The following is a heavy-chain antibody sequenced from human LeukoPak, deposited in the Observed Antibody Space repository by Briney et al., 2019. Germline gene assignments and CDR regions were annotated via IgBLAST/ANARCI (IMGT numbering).Heavy chain of an antibody. V-gene: IGHV3-72*01. CDR2: TRNKAKSYTT. Sequence: GGSLSFSWAAAYIIIGYHYNDLRRQAPGKGLEWVGRTRNKAKSYTTNYAASVKGRFTISRDDAKNTVYLQMNGLKSEDTALYYCVTPDIVDSVSFDFWGQGTLVTVSS. J-gene: IGHJ4*02. CDR3: VTPDIVDSVSFDF. D-gene: IGHD3-16*02. CDR1: YIIIGYHY.